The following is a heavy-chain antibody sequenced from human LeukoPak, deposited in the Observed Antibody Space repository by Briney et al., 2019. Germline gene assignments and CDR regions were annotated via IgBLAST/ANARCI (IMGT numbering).Heavy chain of an antibody. CDR3: VRDLSPRTIDY. V-gene: IGHV3-7*04. J-gene: IGHJ4*02. CDR2: IKQDGSEK. Sequence: GGSLRLSCAASGFSFSNYWINWVRQAPGRGLEWVANIKQDGSEKHYVDSVKGRFTISRDNAKNSLYLQMNSLRAEDTAVYYCVRDLSPRTIDYWGQGTLVTVSS. D-gene: IGHD3-3*02. CDR1: GFSFSNYW.